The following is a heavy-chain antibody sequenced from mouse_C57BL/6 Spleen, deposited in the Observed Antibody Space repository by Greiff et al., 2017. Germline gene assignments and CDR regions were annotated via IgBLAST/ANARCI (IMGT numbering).Heavy chain of an antibody. CDR2: IWTGGGA. V-gene: IGHV2-9-1*01. CDR1: GFSLTSYA. Sequence: VQLQESGPGLVAPSQSLSITCTVSGFSLTSYAISWVRQPPGRGLEWLGVIWTGGGANYNSALQSRLSISKDNSKSQVFLKMNSLQTDDTASDDCARKTTARATAMDYWGQGTSVTVSS. CDR3: ARKTTARATAMDY. J-gene: IGHJ4*01. D-gene: IGHD3-1*01.